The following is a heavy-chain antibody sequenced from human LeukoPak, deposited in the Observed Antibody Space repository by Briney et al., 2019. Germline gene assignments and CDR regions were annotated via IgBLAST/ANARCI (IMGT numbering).Heavy chain of an antibody. CDR1: GYSFTSYW. V-gene: IGHV5-51*01. CDR2: IYPGDSDT. CDR3: ARQRGYSSSWLFDAFDI. D-gene: IGHD6-13*01. J-gene: IGHJ3*02. Sequence: GESLKISCKGSGYSFTSYWIGWVRQMPGKGLEWMGIIYPGDSDTRYSPSLQGQVTISADKSISTAYLQWSSLKASDTAMYYCARQRGYSSSWLFDAFDIRGQGTMVTVSS.